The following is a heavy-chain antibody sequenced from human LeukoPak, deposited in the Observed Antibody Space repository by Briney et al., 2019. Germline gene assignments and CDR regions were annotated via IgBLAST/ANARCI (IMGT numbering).Heavy chain of an antibody. Sequence: PGGSLRLSCAASGFTFSSYAMSWVRQAPGKGLEWVSGISGSGGSTYYADSVKGRFTISRDNSRNTLYLQMNSPRAEDTAVYYCAILPGYRSGWYEVNYWGQGTLVTVSS. CDR1: GFTFSSYA. CDR2: ISGSGGST. J-gene: IGHJ4*02. CDR3: AILPGYRSGWYEVNY. V-gene: IGHV3-23*01. D-gene: IGHD6-13*01.